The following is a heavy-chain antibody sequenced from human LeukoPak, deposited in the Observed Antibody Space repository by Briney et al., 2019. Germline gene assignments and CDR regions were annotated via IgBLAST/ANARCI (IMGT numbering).Heavy chain of an antibody. CDR2: IWYDGSNK. CDR1: GFTFSSYG. V-gene: IGHV3-33*01. Sequence: GRSLRLSCAASGFTFSSYGMHWVRQAPGKGLEWVAVIWYDGSNKYYADSVKGRFTISRDNSKNTLYLQMNSLRAEDTAVYYCARDGLKLSYSSTIGDYWGQGTLVTVSS. J-gene: IGHJ4*02. D-gene: IGHD6-13*01. CDR3: ARDGLKLSYSSTIGDY.